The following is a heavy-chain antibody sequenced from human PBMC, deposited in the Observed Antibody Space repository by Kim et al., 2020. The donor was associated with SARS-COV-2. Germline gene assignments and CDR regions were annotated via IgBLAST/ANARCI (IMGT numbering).Heavy chain of an antibody. Sequence: SETLSLTCAVSGGSISSSNWWSWVRQPPGKGLEWIGEIYHSGSTNYNPSLKSRVTISVDKSKNQFSLKLSSVTAADTAVYYCARDGDSSSSPPEKGAFDIWGQGTMVTVSS. CDR1: GGSISSSNW. D-gene: IGHD6-6*01. CDR2: IYHSGST. V-gene: IGHV4-4*02. CDR3: ARDGDSSSSPPEKGAFDI. J-gene: IGHJ3*02.